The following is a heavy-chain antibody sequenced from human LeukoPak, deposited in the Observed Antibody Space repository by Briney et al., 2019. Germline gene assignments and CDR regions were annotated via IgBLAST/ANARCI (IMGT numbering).Heavy chain of an antibody. CDR3: ARDGIAVAGTGYYFDY. CDR2: IRSKVYGGTT. Sequence: GGSLRLSCTASGITFGDHAMTWVRQAPGKGLEWVGLIRSKVYGGTTEYAASVKGRFTISRDDSKNIAYLQMNSLRAEDTAVYYCARDGIAVAGTGYYFDYWGQGTLVTVSS. V-gene: IGHV3-49*04. J-gene: IGHJ4*02. D-gene: IGHD6-19*01. CDR1: GITFGDHA.